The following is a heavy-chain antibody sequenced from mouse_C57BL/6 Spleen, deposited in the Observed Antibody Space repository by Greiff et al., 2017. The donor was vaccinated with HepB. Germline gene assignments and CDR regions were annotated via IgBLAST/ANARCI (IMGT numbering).Heavy chain of an antibody. Sequence: QVQLQQPGAELVKPGASVKLSCKASGYTFTSYWMPWVKQRPGQDLEWIGEIDPSDSYTKYNQKFKGKATLTVGTSFSAAYMQLSSLTSEDSAVYDCAMSSSARDYWGQGTTLAVSS. CDR3: AMSSSARDY. D-gene: IGHD6-1*01. CDR1: GYTFTSYW. J-gene: IGHJ2*01. V-gene: IGHV1-50*01. CDR2: IDPSDSYT.